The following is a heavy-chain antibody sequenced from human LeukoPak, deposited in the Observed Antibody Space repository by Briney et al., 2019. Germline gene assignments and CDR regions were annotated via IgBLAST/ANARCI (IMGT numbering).Heavy chain of an antibody. CDR1: GFTFSSYS. CDR2: ISSSSSYI. D-gene: IGHD3-22*01. CDR3: ARDRQYYYDSSANAFDI. V-gene: IGHV3-21*01. Sequence: GGSLRLSCAASGFTFSSYSMNWVRQAPGKGLEWVSSISSSSSYIYYADSVKGRFTISRDNAKNSLYMQMNSLRAEDTAVYYCARDRQYYYDSSANAFDIWGQGTMVTVSS. J-gene: IGHJ3*02.